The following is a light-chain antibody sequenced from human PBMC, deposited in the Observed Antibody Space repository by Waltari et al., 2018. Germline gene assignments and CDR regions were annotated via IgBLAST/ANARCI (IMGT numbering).Light chain of an antibody. CDR3: QYYNSYDKYT. Sequence: DIQMTQSPSTLSASIGDRVTITCRASQRINTWLAWYQQKPGKAPKLLIHRASSLESGAPSRFIGSGSGTEFTLTISSLQPDDFATYYCQYYNSYDKYTFGQGTTLEIK. J-gene: IGKJ2*01. CDR2: RAS. V-gene: IGKV1-5*03. CDR1: QRINTW.